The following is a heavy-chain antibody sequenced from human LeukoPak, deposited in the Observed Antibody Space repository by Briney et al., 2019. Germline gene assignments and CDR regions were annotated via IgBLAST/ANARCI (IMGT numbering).Heavy chain of an antibody. CDR3: AREKSPDYCSGGSCYFDY. J-gene: IGHJ4*02. CDR2: MYYRGST. V-gene: IGHV4-59*01. Sequence: SETLSLTCTVSGGSISSYYWSWIRQPPGKGLEWIGYMYYRGSTNHNPSLKSRVTISVDTSKNQFSLKLSSVTAADTAVYYCAREKSPDYCSGGSCYFDYWGQGTLVTVSS. D-gene: IGHD2-15*01. CDR1: GGSISSYY.